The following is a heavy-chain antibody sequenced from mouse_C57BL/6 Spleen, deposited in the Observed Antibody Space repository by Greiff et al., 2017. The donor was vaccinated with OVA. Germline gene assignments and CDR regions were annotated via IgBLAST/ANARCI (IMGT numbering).Heavy chain of an antibody. CDR2: IWWDDDK. J-gene: IGHJ4*01. D-gene: IGHD1-1*01. CDR3: AFNYYGSSYGEDAMDY. V-gene: IGHV8-8*01. CDR1: GFSLSTFGMG. Sequence: QVTLKESGPGILQPSQTLSLTCSFSGFSLSTFGMGVGWIRQPSGKGLEWLAHIWWDDDKYYNPALKSRLTISKDTSKNQVFLKIANVDTADTATYYCAFNYYGSSYGEDAMDYWGQGTSVTVSS.